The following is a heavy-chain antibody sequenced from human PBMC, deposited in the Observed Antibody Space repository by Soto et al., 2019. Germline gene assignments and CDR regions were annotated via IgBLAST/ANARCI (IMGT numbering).Heavy chain of an antibody. Sequence: QVQLQGSGPRLVKPSEALSLSCTVSGVSVTGGNFFWCWVRQPPGKTLEWLGCICNSETTTSNPPLTSLLTLSPDTSRNEFSLRLNSVTAADTAVYFCARGGLHLGEFSLGQFDSWGQGTLVNVSS. CDR3: ARGGLHLGEFSLGQFDS. CDR2: ICNSETT. D-gene: IGHD3-16*02. J-gene: IGHJ4*02. V-gene: IGHV4-61*01. CDR1: GVSVTGGNFF.